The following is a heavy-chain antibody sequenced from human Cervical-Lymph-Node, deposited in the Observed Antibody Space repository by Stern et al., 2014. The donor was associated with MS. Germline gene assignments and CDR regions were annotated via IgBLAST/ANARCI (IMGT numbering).Heavy chain of an antibody. CDR2: ISHYGGVA. Sequence: QVQLVQSGGGVVQPGRSLRVSCVASGFIFTNHGFRWVRQAPGKGLGWVALISHYGGVAKYAAPVQGRFLVPRDNSNTTLYIDMHSLKTDDTAMYFCVKDAILVWCGDPPGDSWGQGTLVTVSS. V-gene: IGHV3-30*18. CDR3: VKDAILVWCGDPPGDS. J-gene: IGHJ4*02. CDR1: GFIFTNHG. D-gene: IGHD3-10*01.